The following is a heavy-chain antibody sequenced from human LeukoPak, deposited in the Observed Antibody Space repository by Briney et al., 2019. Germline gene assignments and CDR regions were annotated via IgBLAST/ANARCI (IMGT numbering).Heavy chain of an antibody. J-gene: IGHJ4*02. CDR2: ISNSGGST. D-gene: IGHD6-13*01. CDR3: AKGDSSWYYYLGRN. V-gene: IGHV3-23*01. Sequence: GGSLRLSCAASGSTFITYAMTWVRQAPGKGLEWVSSISNSGGSTYYADSVKGRFTISRDNSKNTLYLQMNSLRAEDTAVYYCAKGDSSWYYYLGRNWGQGTLVTVSS. CDR1: GSTFITYA.